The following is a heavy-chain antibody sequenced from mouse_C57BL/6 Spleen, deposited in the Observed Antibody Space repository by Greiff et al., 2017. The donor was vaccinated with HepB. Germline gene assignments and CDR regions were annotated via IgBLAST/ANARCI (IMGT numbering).Heavy chain of an antibody. CDR1: GYTFTSYW. CDR2: INPSGGYT. D-gene: IGHD1-1*01. V-gene: IGHV1-7*01. CDR3: ERDYYGSSRAMDY. Sequence: VKLQQSGAELAKPGASVKLSCTASGYTFTSYWMHWVKQRPGQGLEWIGYINPSGGYTKYNQKFKDKATLTADKSSSTAYMQLSSLTHEASAVYYCERDYYGSSRAMDYWGQGTSVTVSS. J-gene: IGHJ4*01.